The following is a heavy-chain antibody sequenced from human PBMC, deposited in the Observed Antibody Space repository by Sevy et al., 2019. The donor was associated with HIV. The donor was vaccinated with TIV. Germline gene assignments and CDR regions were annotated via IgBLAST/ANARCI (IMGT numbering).Heavy chain of an antibody. CDR2: ISAYNRNT. Sequence: ASVKVSCKASGYTFTSYGISWVRQAPGQGLERMGWISAYNRNTNYAQKLQGRVTMTTDTSTSTAYMELRSLRSDDTAVYYCARDRTPYYYGSGSYYNYYGMDVWGQGTTVTVSS. D-gene: IGHD3-10*01. CDR1: GYTFTSYG. V-gene: IGHV1-18*01. J-gene: IGHJ6*02. CDR3: ARDRTPYYYGSGSYYNYYGMDV.